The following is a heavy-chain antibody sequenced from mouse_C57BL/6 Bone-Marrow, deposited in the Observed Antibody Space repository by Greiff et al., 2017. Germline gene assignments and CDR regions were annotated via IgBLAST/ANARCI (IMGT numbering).Heavy chain of an antibody. CDR3: ARRDYYGSSPLFAY. V-gene: IGHV1-69*01. CDR2: IDPSDSYT. CDR1: GYTFTSYW. Sequence: QVQLQQPGAELVMPGASVKLSCKASGYTFTSYWMHWVKQRPGQGLEWIGEIDPSDSYTNYNQKFKGKSTLTLDKSSSTAYMQLSSLTSEDSAVYYCARRDYYGSSPLFAYWGQGTLVTVSA. J-gene: IGHJ3*01. D-gene: IGHD1-1*01.